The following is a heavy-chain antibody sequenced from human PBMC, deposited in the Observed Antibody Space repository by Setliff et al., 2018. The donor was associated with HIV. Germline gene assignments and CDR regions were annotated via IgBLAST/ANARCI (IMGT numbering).Heavy chain of an antibody. CDR1: GFNFEDYG. Sequence: GGSLRLSCAVSGFNFEDYGMSWVRHAPGKGLEWVYCIKWNGGSTGYVDSVKGRFTISRDNAKNSLYLQMNSLRAEDTALYYCVRDKWLVPDTFDIWGQGTMVTVSS. J-gene: IGHJ3*02. CDR2: IKWNGGST. CDR3: VRDKWLVPDTFDI. D-gene: IGHD6-19*01. V-gene: IGHV3-20*04.